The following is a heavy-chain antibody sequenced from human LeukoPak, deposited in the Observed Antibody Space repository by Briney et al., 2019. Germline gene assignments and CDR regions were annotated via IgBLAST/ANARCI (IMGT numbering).Heavy chain of an antibody. J-gene: IGHJ6*03. V-gene: IGHV3-30*02. CDR1: GFTFSSYG. CDR2: IRYDGSNK. D-gene: IGHD6-19*01. Sequence: AGGSLRLSCAASGFTFSSYGMHWVRQAPGKGLEWVAFIRYDGSNKYYADSVKGRFTISRDNSKNTLYLQMNSLRAEDTAVYYCAKRAIRQWLVYYYYYMDVWGKGTTVTISS. CDR3: AKRAIRQWLVYYYYYMDV.